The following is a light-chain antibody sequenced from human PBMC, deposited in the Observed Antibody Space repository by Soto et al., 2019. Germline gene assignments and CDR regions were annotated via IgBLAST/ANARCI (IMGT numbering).Light chain of an antibody. CDR1: SSDIGAYNY. Sequence: QSALTQPPSASGSPGQSVTISCTGTSSDIGAYNYVSWYQQHPGKAPKLMIHDVSKRPSGVPDRFSGSKSGNAASLTVSGLQAEEDDDYCCSSDGGINDRWVFGGGTKLTVL. CDR2: DVS. V-gene: IGLV2-8*01. CDR3: SSDGGINDRWV. J-gene: IGLJ3*02.